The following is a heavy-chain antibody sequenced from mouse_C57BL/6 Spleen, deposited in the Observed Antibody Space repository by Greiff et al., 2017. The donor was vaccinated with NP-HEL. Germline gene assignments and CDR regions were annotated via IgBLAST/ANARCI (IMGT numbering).Heavy chain of an antibody. Sequence: LVAPSQSLSITCTVSGFSLTSYGVHWVRQPPGKGLEWLVVIWSDGSTTYNSALKSRLSISKDNSKSQVFLKMNSLQTDDTAMYYCARSYDGYYVDYAMDYWGQGTSVTVSS. J-gene: IGHJ4*01. CDR1: GFSLTSYG. D-gene: IGHD2-3*01. V-gene: IGHV2-6-2*01. CDR2: IWSDGST. CDR3: ARSYDGYYVDYAMDY.